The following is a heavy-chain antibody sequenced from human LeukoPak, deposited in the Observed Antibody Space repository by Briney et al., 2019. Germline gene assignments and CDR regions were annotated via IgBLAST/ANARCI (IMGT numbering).Heavy chain of an antibody. CDR2: IFPGDSNT. D-gene: IGHD2-2*02. Sequence: GESLKISFQASGYRFTSNWIAWVRQMPGKGLEMMGIIFPGDSNTRYSPSFQGQVTISVDKSISAAYLQWSSLKASDTARYYCARQGCSSTSCHTIDYWGQGTLVTVSS. CDR1: GYRFTSNW. V-gene: IGHV5-51*01. J-gene: IGHJ4*02. CDR3: ARQGCSSTSCHTIDY.